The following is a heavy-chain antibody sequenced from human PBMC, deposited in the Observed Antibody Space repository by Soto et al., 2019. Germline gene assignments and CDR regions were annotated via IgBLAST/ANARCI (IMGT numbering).Heavy chain of an antibody. V-gene: IGHV3-30*03. CDR1: GFTFSSYG. J-gene: IGHJ4*02. CDR2: ISYDGSNK. D-gene: IGHD2-8*01. CDR3: AYLMVYATNSPFDY. Sequence: QVQLVESGGGVVQPGRSLRLSCAASGFTFSSYGMHWVRQAPGKGLEWVAVISYDGSNKYYADSVKGRFTIARDNSKNTLYLQMNSLIAEDTAVYYCAYLMVYATNSPFDYWGQGTLVTVSS.